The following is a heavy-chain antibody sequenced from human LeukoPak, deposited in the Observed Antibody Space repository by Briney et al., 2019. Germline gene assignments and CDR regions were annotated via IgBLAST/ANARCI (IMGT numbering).Heavy chain of an antibody. CDR3: AFFEYSSSSSHY. D-gene: IGHD6-6*01. CDR2: INPNSGGT. J-gene: IGHJ4*02. Sequence: ASLKVSCKASGYVFTGYYMHWARQAPGQGLEWMGWINPNSGGTKYAQKFQDRVTMTRDTSISTAYMELSRLRSDDTAVYYCAFFEYSSSSSHYWGQGTLVTVSS. V-gene: IGHV1-2*02. CDR1: GYVFTGYY.